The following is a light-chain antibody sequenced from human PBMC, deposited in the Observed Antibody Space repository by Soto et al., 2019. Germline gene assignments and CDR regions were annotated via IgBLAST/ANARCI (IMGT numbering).Light chain of an antibody. Sequence: DIQMTQSPSTLSASVGDRVTITCRASQSISSWLAWYQQKPGKAPKLLIYKASSLESGVPSRFSGSGSGTEFTLTISSMNPDDFATYSCQQYNSLNTFGQGTKLEIK. V-gene: IGKV1-5*03. CDR3: QQYNSLNT. J-gene: IGKJ2*01. CDR1: QSISSW. CDR2: KAS.